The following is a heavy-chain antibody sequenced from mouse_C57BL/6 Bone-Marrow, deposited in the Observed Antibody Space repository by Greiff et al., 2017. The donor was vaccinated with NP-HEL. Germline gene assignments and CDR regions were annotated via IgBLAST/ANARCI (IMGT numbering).Heavy chain of an antibody. Sequence: EVQLQQSGPELVKPGDSVKISCKASGYSFTGYFMNWVMQSHGKSLEWIGRINPYNGDTFYNQKFKGKATLTVDKSSSTAHMELRSLTSEDSAVYYCAKGDYDGSSYPFAYWGQGTLVTVSA. CDR2: INPYNGDT. D-gene: IGHD1-1*01. CDR3: AKGDYDGSSYPFAY. J-gene: IGHJ3*01. V-gene: IGHV1-20*01. CDR1: GYSFTGYF.